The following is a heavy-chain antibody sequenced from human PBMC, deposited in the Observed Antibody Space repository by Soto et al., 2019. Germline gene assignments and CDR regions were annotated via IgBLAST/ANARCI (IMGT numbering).Heavy chain of an antibody. CDR2: IFWNDAK. Sequence: QIALKESGPTLVKPSQTLTLTCTFSGFSFITTGAGVGWIRQPPGKALEWLALIFWNDAKRYSPYLSSMLTIIKDTSKNQVVLTMTNVDPVDTATYYCAYRRGGSSSGGNFDYWCQGTPVTVYS. CDR1: GFSFITTGAG. CDR3: AYRRGGSSSGGNFDY. V-gene: IGHV2-5*01. D-gene: IGHD2-15*01. J-gene: IGHJ4*02.